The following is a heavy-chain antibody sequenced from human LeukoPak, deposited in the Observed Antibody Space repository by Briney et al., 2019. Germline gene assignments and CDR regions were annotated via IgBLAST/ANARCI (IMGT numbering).Heavy chain of an antibody. Sequence: GGSLRLSCAASGFTFSSYGMHWVRQAPGKGLEWVAFIRYDGSNKYYADSVKGRFTISRDNSKNTLYLQMNSLRAEDTAVYYCASHFSGEGRYFDWSPSLLPYYFDYWGQGTLVTISS. CDR1: GFTFSSYG. CDR3: ASHFSGEGRYFDWSPSLLPYYFDY. D-gene: IGHD3-9*01. CDR2: IRYDGSNK. J-gene: IGHJ4*02. V-gene: IGHV3-30*02.